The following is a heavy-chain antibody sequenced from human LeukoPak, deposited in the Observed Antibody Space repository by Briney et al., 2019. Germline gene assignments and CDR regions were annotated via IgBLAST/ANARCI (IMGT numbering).Heavy chain of an antibody. Sequence: GGSLRLSCAASGFTFSSYSMNWVRQAPGKGLEWVSSISSSSSYIYYADSVKGRFTISRDNAKNSLYLQMNSLRAEDTAVYYCARGKIAVDGRGAFDIWGQGTMVTVSS. CDR1: GFTFSSYS. D-gene: IGHD6-19*01. J-gene: IGHJ3*02. CDR3: ARGKIAVDGRGAFDI. V-gene: IGHV3-21*01. CDR2: ISSSSSYI.